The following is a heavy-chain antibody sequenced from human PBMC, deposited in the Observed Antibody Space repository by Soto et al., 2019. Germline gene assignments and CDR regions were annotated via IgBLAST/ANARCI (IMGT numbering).Heavy chain of an antibody. V-gene: IGHV6-1*01. D-gene: IGHD6-19*01. CDR3: ARVRIVAGSYYYYYGMDV. J-gene: IGHJ6*02. CDR2: TYYRSKWYN. CDR1: GDSVSSNSAA. Sequence: SQTLSLTCATSGDSVSSNSAAWNWIRQSPSRGLEWLGRTYYRSKWYNDYAVSVKSRITINPDTSKNQFSLQLNSVTPEDTAVYYCARVRIVAGSYYYYYGMDVWGQGTTVTVSS.